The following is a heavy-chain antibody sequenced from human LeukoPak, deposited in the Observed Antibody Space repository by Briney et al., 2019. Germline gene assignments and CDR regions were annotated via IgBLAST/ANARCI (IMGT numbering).Heavy chain of an antibody. CDR2: INHSGST. CDR1: GGSFSGYY. CDR3: ARGKDTAMGTAFDI. J-gene: IGHJ3*02. D-gene: IGHD5-18*01. Sequence: NPSETLSLTCAVYGGSFSGYYWSWIRQPPGKGLEWIGEINHSGSTNYNPSLKSRVTISVDTSKNQFSLKLSSVTAADTAVHYCARGKDTAMGTAFDIWGQGTMVTVSS. V-gene: IGHV4-34*01.